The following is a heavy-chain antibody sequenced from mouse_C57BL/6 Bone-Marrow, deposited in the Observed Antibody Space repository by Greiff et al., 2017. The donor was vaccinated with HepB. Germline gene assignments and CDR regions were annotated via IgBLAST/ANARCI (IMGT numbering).Heavy chain of an antibody. CDR2: IYPGDGDT. CDR3: TRAYGIFDY. CDR1: GYAFSSSW. J-gene: IGHJ3*01. V-gene: IGHV1-82*01. Sequence: VQLQQSGPELVKPGASVKISCKASGYAFSSSWMNWVKQRPGKGLEWIGRIYPGDGDTNYNGKFKGKATLTADKSSSTAYMQLSSLSSEYSAVYFCTRAYGIFDYWGQGTLLTVSA. D-gene: IGHD2-10*02.